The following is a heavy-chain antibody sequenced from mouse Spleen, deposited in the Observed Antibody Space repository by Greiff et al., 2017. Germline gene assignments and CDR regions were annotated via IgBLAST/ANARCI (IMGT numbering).Heavy chain of an antibody. CDR3: ARGGCAY. CDR1: GYTFTSYW. J-gene: IGHJ3*01. V-gene: IGHV1-50*01. Sequence: QVQLKQPGAELVKPGASVKLSCKASGYTFTSYWMQWVKQRPGQGLEWIGEIDPSDSYTNYNQKFKGKATLTVDTSSSTAYMQLSSLTSEDSAVYYCARGGCAYWGQGTLVTVSA. CDR2: IDPSDSYT.